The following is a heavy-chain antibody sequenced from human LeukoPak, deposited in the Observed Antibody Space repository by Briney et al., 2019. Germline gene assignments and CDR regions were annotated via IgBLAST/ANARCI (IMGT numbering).Heavy chain of an antibody. CDR3: ASQGSDSGWFYF. V-gene: IGHV4-59*08. Sequence: PSETLSLTCTVSGVSMRTYYWSWIRQPPGKGLEWICYVSYSGSTDYNPSLKSRLTISIDTSETQFSLKLTSVTAADTAIYYCASQGSDSGWFYFWGQGTLVTVSS. J-gene: IGHJ4*02. D-gene: IGHD6-19*01. CDR2: VSYSGST. CDR1: GVSMRTYY.